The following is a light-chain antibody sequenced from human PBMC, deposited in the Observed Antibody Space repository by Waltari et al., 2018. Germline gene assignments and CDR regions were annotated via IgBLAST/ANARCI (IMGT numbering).Light chain of an antibody. CDR2: GAS. CDR3: QQYNKSPYT. Sequence: EIVLTPYPGTLSLSPGEGATLPCRASQSLDSTYLSWYQLKPGQAPRLLIYGASSRAAGIPERFSGSGSGTDFTLTISRLEPEDFAVYYCQQYNKSPYTFGQGTKLRIK. V-gene: IGKV3-20*01. J-gene: IGKJ2*01. CDR1: QSLDSTY.